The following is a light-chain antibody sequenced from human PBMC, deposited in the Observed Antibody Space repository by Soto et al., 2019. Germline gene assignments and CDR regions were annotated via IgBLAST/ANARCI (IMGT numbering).Light chain of an antibody. CDR2: DVS. CDR1: SSDVGGYNY. Sequence: QSALTQPASVSGSPGQSITISCTGTSSDVGGYNYVSWYQQHPGKAPKLMIYDVSNRPSGVSNRFSASKSGNTASLTISGLPAEDEADYYCSSYTSSSSYVFGTGTKLTVL. CDR3: SSYTSSSSYV. J-gene: IGLJ1*01. V-gene: IGLV2-14*01.